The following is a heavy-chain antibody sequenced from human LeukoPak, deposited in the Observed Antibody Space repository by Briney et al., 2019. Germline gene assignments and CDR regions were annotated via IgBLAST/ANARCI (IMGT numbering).Heavy chain of an antibody. CDR2: ISDDGRRK. D-gene: IGHD4-17*01. CDR3: AKRPSDYGDYVSYFDY. J-gene: IGHJ4*02. V-gene: IGHV3-30*18. CDR1: GFTFSDYI. Sequence: GGSLRLSCAASGFTFSDYILEWVRQAPGKGLEWVGVISDDGRRKDYADSVKGRFTISRDNSKDTLYLQMNSLRAEDTAVYYCAKRPSDYGDYVSYFDYWGQGTLVTVSS.